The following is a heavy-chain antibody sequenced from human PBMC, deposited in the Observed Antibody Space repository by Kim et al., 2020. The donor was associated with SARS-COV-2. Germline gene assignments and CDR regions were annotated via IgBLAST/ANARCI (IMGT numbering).Heavy chain of an antibody. CDR2: INHSGST. Sequence: SETLSLTCAVYGGSFSGYYWSWIRQPPGKGLEWIGEINHSGSTNYNPSLKSRVTISVDTSKNQFSLKLSSVTAADTAVYYCARGGLRWKKVARYYYGMDV. D-gene: IGHD4-17*01. J-gene: IGHJ6*01. CDR3: ARGGLRWKKVARYYYGMDV. V-gene: IGHV4-34*01. CDR1: GGSFSGYY.